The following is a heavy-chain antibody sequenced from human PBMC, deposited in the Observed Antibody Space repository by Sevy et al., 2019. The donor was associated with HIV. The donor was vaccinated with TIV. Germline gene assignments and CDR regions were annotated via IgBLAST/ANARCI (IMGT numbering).Heavy chain of an antibody. Sequence: GGSLRLSCAASGFSFNVFAMHWVRQTPGKGLEWVALISNDGTFTYYADSVKGRFTISRDTSKKMLYLEMNSVRVEDAAIYYCARQYNSGGYFYDPFAIWGQGTMVTVSS. J-gene: IGHJ3*02. CDR3: ARQYNSGGYFYDPFAI. CDR2: ISNDGTFT. CDR1: GFSFNVFA. D-gene: IGHD3-22*01. V-gene: IGHV3-30-3*01.